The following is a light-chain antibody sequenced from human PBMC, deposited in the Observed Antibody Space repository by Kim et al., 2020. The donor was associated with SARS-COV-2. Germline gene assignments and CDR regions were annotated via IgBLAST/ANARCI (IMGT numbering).Light chain of an antibody. CDR3: SSYTSSSPWV. Sequence: QSALTQPASVSGSPGQSITISCTGTSSDVGGYNYVSWYQQHLGKAPKLMIYDVSKRPSGVSNRFSGSNSGNTASLTISGLQAEDEADYYCSSYTSSSPWVFGGGTQLTVL. CDR2: DVS. V-gene: IGLV2-14*01. J-gene: IGLJ3*02. CDR1: SSDVGGYNY.